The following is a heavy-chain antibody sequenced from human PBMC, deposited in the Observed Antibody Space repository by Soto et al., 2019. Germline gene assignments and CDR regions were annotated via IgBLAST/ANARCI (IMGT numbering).Heavy chain of an antibody. Sequence: QVQLQESGPGLVKPSETLSLTCTVSGASINSSYWSWIRQPPGKGLEWIGYIYYSGSTNYNPSLTSXXTXSXXTSKNQFSLKLPSVNAADTAMYYCAKEGRGPSFDYWGQGILVTVSS. CDR3: AKEGRGPSFDY. J-gene: IGHJ4*02. CDR2: IYYSGST. CDR1: GASINSSY. V-gene: IGHV4-59*01.